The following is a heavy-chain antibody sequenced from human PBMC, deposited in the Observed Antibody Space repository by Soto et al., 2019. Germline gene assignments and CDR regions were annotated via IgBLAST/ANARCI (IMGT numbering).Heavy chain of an antibody. V-gene: IGHV6-1*01. Sequence: SQTLSRTCSLSGDSVSSYSAAWNCIRQTPSRGLEWLGRTYYRSKWYNDYAVSVKSRITINPDTSKNQFSLQLNSVTPEDTAVYYCARDNMGDSGGNVLFDYWGQGTLVTVSS. CDR3: ARDNMGDSGGNVLFDY. J-gene: IGHJ4*02. D-gene: IGHD2-15*01. CDR1: GDSVSSYSAA. CDR2: TYYRSKWYN.